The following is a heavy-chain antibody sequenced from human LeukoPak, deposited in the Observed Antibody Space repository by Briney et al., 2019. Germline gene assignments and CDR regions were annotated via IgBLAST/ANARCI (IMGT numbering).Heavy chain of an antibody. D-gene: IGHD6-19*01. V-gene: IGHV3-73*01. CDR3: TRHVWDSGRDY. J-gene: IGHJ4*02. CDR1: GFTFRGSA. CDR2: IRSQANNYAT. Sequence: GGSLRLSCATSGFTFRGSAIHWVRQASGKGLEWVGRIRSQANNYATTYIESVKGMFTISRDDSKNTAYLQMNSLKTEDTAVYYCTRHVWDSGRDYWGQGTLVTVSS.